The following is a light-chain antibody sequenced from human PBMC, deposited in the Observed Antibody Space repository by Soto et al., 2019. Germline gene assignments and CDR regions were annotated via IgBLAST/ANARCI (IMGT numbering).Light chain of an antibody. Sequence: EIVLTQSPVTLSLSPGERATLSFMASQSVSSYLAWYQQRPGQAPRLLIYDASNRATGIPARFSGSGSGTDFTLTIDNLEPEDFAVYYCQQLNYWPRITFGQGTRLEIK. J-gene: IGKJ5*01. CDR1: QSVSSY. CDR2: DAS. CDR3: QQLNYWPRIT. V-gene: IGKV3-11*01.